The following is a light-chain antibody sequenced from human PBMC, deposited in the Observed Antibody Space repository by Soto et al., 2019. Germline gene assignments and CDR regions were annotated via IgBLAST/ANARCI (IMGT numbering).Light chain of an antibody. Sequence: DIKLTQSPSFLSASVGDRVTITCRASQGISSYLAWYQQSAGKAPKLLIYAATTLQSGVPSRFSGSGSGTEFTLTISSLQPEDFATYYCQQLNSYPRTFGGGTKVEIK. CDR1: QGISSY. CDR2: AAT. J-gene: IGKJ4*01. CDR3: QQLNSYPRT. V-gene: IGKV1-9*01.